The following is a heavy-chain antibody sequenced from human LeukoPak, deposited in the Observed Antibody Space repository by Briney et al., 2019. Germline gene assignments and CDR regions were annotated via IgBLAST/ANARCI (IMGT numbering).Heavy chain of an antibody. J-gene: IGHJ4*02. D-gene: IGHD3-22*01. V-gene: IGHV4-59*01. Sequence: NPSETLSLTWIVSGXSIGSYYWSWIRQPPGKGLEWIGHIYYSGSTDYNPSLRSRVTISVDTSKNQFSLRLSSVTAADTAVYYCARDRSDGSGYYGYYFDYWGQGTLVSVSS. CDR2: IYYSGST. CDR1: GXSIGSYY. CDR3: ARDRSDGSGYYGYYFDY.